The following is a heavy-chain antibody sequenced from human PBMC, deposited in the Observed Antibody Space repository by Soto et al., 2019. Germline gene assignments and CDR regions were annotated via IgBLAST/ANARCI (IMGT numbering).Heavy chain of an antibody. CDR2: SNPSGGST. D-gene: IGHD3-22*01. CDR1: GYTFTSYY. V-gene: IGHV1-46*01. J-gene: IGHJ4*02. Sequence: GESLKISCKASGYTFTSYYMHWVRQAPGQGLEWMGISNPSGGSTSYAQKFQGRVTMTRDTSTSTVYMELSSLRSEDTAVYYCARDRANRGYYYDSSGYTLDYWGQGTLVTVSS. CDR3: ARDRANRGYYYDSSGYTLDY.